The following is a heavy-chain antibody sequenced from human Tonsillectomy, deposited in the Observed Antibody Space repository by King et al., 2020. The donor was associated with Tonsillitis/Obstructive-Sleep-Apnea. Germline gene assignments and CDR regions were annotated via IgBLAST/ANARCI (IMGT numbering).Heavy chain of an antibody. V-gene: IGHV3-33*01. CDR3: ARGASGRPDLFDY. J-gene: IGHJ4*02. CDR1: GFTFSSYG. CDR2: IWYDGSNK. D-gene: IGHD1-26*01. Sequence: VQLVESGGGVVQPGRSLRLSCAASGFTFSSYGMHWVRQAPGKGLEWVAVIWYDGSNKYYADSVKGRFTISRDNSKNTLYLQMNGLRAEDTAVYYCARGASGRPDLFDYWGQGTLVTVSS.